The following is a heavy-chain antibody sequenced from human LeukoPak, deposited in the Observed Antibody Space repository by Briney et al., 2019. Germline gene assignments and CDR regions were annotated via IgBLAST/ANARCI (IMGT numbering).Heavy chain of an antibody. Sequence: SETLSLTCTVSGCSISPYYWGWIRQPPGKGLEFMGFMHYSGSANYHPSLKSRVSISLDTSNNHFSLNLSSVTAADTAMYFCARGNGEYAYGYYFDYWGQGSLVTVSS. CDR2: MHYSGSA. D-gene: IGHD5-18*01. CDR1: GCSISPYY. J-gene: IGHJ4*02. CDR3: ARGNGEYAYGYYFDY. V-gene: IGHV4-59*01.